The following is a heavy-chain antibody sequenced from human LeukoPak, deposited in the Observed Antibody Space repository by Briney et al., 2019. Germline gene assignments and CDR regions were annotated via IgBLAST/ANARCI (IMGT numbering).Heavy chain of an antibody. D-gene: IGHD3-22*01. V-gene: IGHV4-38-2*02. Sequence: SETLSLTCTVSGYSITSAYYWGWIRQPPGKGLEWIGSFFLKGSTYYNPSLKSRVTISVDTSKNQFSLKLSSVTAADTAVYYCARLSYYDSSGYYSYDYYYYMDVWGKGTTVTISS. CDR1: GYSITSAYY. CDR2: FFLKGST. CDR3: ARLSYYDSSGYYSYDYYYYMDV. J-gene: IGHJ6*03.